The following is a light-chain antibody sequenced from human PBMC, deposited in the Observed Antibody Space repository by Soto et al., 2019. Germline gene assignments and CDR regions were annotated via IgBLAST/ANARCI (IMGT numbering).Light chain of an antibody. CDR3: QQYNNWPRT. V-gene: IGKV1-8*01. CDR2: AAS. J-gene: IGKJ1*01. Sequence: AIRMTQSPSSLSASTGARVTITCRASQGISSYLAWYQQKPGKAPKLLIYAASTLQSGVPSRFSGSGSGTDFTLTISCLQSEDFATYYCQQYNNWPRTFGQGTKVEIK. CDR1: QGISSY.